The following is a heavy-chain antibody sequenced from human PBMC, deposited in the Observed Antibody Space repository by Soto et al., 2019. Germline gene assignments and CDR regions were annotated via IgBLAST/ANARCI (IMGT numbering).Heavy chain of an antibody. CDR3: AKDADPSGSYYFDY. J-gene: IGHJ4*02. V-gene: IGHV3-30*18. Sequence: GGSLRLSCAASGFTFSSYGMPWVRQAPGKGLEWVAVISYDGSNKYYADSVKGRFTISRDNSKNTLYLQMNSLRAEDTAVYYCAKDADPSGSYYFDYWGQGT. CDR2: ISYDGSNK. CDR1: GFTFSSYG. D-gene: IGHD1-26*01.